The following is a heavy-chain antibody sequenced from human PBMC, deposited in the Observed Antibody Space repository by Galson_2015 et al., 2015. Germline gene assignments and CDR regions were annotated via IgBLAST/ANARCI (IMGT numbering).Heavy chain of an antibody. Sequence: SVKVSCKASGYTFTSYAMHWVRQAPGQRLEWMGWINAGNGNTKCSQKFQGRVTITRDTSASTAYMELSSLRSEDTAVYYCARSLTVTSPWYFDLWGRGTLVTVSS. CDR3: ARSLTVTSPWYFDL. CDR2: INAGNGNT. V-gene: IGHV1-3*01. D-gene: IGHD4-11*01. J-gene: IGHJ2*01. CDR1: GYTFTSYA.